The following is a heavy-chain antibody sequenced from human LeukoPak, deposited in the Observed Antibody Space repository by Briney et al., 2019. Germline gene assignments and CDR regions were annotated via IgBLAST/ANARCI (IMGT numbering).Heavy chain of an antibody. CDR3: AGGGYAQH. CDR2: INRDGSEK. D-gene: IGHD5-12*01. CDR1: GFTFSSYW. Sequence: PGGSLRLSCAASGFTFSSYWMNWVRQAPGKGLEWVANINRDGSEKHYVDSVKGRFTVSRDNAKNSLYLQMSSLRAEDTAVYYCAGGGYAQHWGQGTRVTVSS. J-gene: IGHJ4*02. V-gene: IGHV3-7*05.